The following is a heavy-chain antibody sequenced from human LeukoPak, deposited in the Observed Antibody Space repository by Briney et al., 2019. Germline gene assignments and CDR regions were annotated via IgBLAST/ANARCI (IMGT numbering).Heavy chain of an antibody. CDR3: ARVAYDILTGWYYYYYMDV. CDR1: GFTFDDYV. V-gene: IGHV3-9*01. Sequence: PGRCLRVSCAAPGFTFDDYVMHWVRQAPGKGLEWVSGISWNSGSIGYADSVKGRFTISRDKAKNSLYLQMNSLRAEDTAVYYCARVAYDILTGWYYYYYMDVWGKGTTVTISS. J-gene: IGHJ6*03. D-gene: IGHD3-9*01. CDR2: ISWNSGSI.